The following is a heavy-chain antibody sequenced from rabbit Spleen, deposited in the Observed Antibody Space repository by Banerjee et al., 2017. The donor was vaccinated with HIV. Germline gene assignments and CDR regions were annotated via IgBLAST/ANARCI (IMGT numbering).Heavy chain of an antibody. CDR3: ARDSSSSFSSYGMDL. Sequence: QSLEESGGGLVKPGASLTLTCKASGFSFNSGYDMCWVRQAPGKGLEWIACIEADGSGFTYFATWAKGRFTCSKTSSTTVTLQMTRLTAADTATYFCARDSSSSFSSYGMDLWGPGTLVTV. CDR2: IEADGSGFT. V-gene: IGHV1S40*01. CDR1: GFSFNSGYD. J-gene: IGHJ6*01. D-gene: IGHD1-1*01.